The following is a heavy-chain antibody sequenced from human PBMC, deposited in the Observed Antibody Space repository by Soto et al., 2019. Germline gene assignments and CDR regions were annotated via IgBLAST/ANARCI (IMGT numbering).Heavy chain of an antibody. CDR3: ARLHGRTGDFDY. V-gene: IGHV3-23*01. J-gene: IGHJ4*02. CDR1: GFTFSYFA. D-gene: IGHD7-27*01. CDR2: LNDRGDTT. Sequence: GGSLRLSCAASGFTFSYFAMGWVRQAPGKGLEWVSVLNDRGDTTYYTDSVKGRFTISRDNSKNTLYLQMNSLRAEDTAVYYCARLHGRTGDFDYWGQGTLVTVSS.